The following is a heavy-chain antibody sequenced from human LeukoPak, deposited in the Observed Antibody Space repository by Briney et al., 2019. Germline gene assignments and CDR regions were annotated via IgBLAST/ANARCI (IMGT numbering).Heavy chain of an antibody. J-gene: IGHJ4*02. D-gene: IGHD3-16*02. V-gene: IGHV3-23*01. Sequence: PGGSLRLSCAASGLTLSNYAMSWVRQAPGKGLEWVSGITTSGGRTYYADSVKGRFTISRDNSKNTLYLQMNSLRVEDTAVYYCANSLSPADWGSYRPFDYWGQGTLVIVSS. CDR1: GLTLSNYA. CDR3: ANSLSPADWGSYRPFDY. CDR2: ITTSGGRT.